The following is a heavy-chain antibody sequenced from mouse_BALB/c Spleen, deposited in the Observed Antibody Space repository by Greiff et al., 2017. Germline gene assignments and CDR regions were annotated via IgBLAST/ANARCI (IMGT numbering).Heavy chain of an antibody. CDR1: GFSLTSYG. CDR2: IWGDGST. Sequence: VKLMESGPGLVAPSQSLSITCTVSGFSLTSYGVSWVRQPPGKGLEWLGVIWGDGSTNYHSALISRLSISKDNSKSQVFLKMNSLQTDDTAMYYCAKHNYYDYDGAMDYWGQGTSVTVSS. J-gene: IGHJ4*01. CDR3: AKHNYYDYDGAMDY. D-gene: IGHD2-4*01. V-gene: IGHV2-3*01.